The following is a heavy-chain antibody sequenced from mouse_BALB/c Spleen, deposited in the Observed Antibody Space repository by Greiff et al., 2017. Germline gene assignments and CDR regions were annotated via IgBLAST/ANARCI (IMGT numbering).Heavy chain of an antibody. V-gene: IGHV5-9-4*01. Sequence: DVKLVESGGGLVKPGGSLKLSCAASGFTFSSYAMSWVRQSPEKRLEWVAEISSGGSYTYYPDTVTGRFTISRDNAKNTLYLEMSSLRSEDTAMYYCARVGTGAMDYWGQGTSVTVSS. J-gene: IGHJ4*01. D-gene: IGHD3-3*01. CDR2: ISSGGSYT. CDR3: ARVGTGAMDY. CDR1: GFTFSSYA.